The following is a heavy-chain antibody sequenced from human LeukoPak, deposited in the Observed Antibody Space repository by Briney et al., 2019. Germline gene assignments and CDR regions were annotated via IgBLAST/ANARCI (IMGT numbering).Heavy chain of an antibody. D-gene: IGHD6-13*01. J-gene: IGHJ4*02. V-gene: IGHV3-48*03. CDR1: GFTFSTYW. Sequence: GGSLRLSCAASGFTFSTYWMTWVRQAPGKGLEWVSYISSSGSTIYYADSVEGRFTISRDNAKNSLYLQMNSLRAEDTALYYCATVAAAGNYFDYWGQGTLVTVSS. CDR2: ISSSGSTI. CDR3: ATVAAAGNYFDY.